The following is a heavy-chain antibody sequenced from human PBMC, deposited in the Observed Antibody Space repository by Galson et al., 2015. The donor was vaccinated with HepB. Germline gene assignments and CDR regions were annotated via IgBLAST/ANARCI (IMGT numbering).Heavy chain of an antibody. CDR2: IYPGDSDT. Sequence: QSGAEVKKPGESLKISCRGSGYSFTSYWIGWVRQMPGKGLEWMGIIYPGDSDTRYSPSFQGQVTISADKSISTAYLQWSSLKASDTAMYYCARHDNGAGEGRGAFDIWGQGTMVTVSS. CDR3: ARHDNGAGEGRGAFDI. V-gene: IGHV5-51*01. CDR1: GYSFTSYW. D-gene: IGHD6-19*01. J-gene: IGHJ3*02.